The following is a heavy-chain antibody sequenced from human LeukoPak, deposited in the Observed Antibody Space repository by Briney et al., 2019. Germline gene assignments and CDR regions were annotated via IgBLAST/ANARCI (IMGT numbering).Heavy chain of an antibody. CDR1: GGSISSYY. J-gene: IGHJ5*02. V-gene: IGHV4-59*01. Sequence: PSETLSLMCTVSGGSISSYYWSWIRQPPGKGLEWIGYINYIGSTNYNPSLKSRVTISVDTSKNQFSLKLSSMTAADTAVYYCARSQSYCSGGTCWGGWFDPWGQGTLVTVSS. CDR3: ARSQSYCSGGTCWGGWFDP. D-gene: IGHD2-15*01. CDR2: INYIGST.